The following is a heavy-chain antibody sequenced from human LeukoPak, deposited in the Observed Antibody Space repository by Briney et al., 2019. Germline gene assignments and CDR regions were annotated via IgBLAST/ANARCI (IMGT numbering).Heavy chain of an antibody. CDR1: GGSIRSYY. V-gene: IGHV4-59*01. J-gene: IGHJ4*02. CDR2: IYYSGST. D-gene: IGHD3-10*01. CDR3: ARDGPYYYGSGSFDY. Sequence: SETLSLTCTVSGGSIRSYYWGWIRQPPGKGLEWIGYIYYSGSTNYNPSLKSRVTISVDTSKNQFSLRLSSVTAADTAVYYCARDGPYYYGSGSFDYWGQGTLVTVSS.